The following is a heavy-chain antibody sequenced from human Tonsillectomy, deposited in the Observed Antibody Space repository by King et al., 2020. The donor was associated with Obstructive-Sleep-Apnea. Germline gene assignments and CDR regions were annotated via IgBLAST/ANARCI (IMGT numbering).Heavy chain of an antibody. CDR2: ISYDGSNK. J-gene: IGHJ4*02. V-gene: IGHV3-30*18. Sequence: VQLVESGGGVVQPGRSLRLSCVASGFTFSSYDMHWVRQAPGTGLEWVAVISYDGSNKYYADSVKGRFTISRDNSKNTLYLQMNSLRAEDTAVYYCAKDPTWGVPTPPEYYFDYWGQGTLVTVSS. CDR3: AKDPTWGVPTPPEYYFDY. CDR1: GFTFSSYD. D-gene: IGHD5-12*01.